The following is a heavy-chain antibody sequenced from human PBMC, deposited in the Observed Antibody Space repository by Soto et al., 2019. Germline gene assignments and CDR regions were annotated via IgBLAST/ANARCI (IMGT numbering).Heavy chain of an antibody. Sequence: SETLSLTCAVYGGSFSGYYWSWIRQPPGKGLEWIGEINHSGSTNYNPSLKSRVTISVDTSKNQFSLKLSSVTAADTAVYYCARFELLSNDYWGQGTLVTVSS. CDR2: INHSGST. J-gene: IGHJ4*02. CDR1: GGSFSGYY. CDR3: ARFELLSNDY. D-gene: IGHD2-21*01. V-gene: IGHV4-34*01.